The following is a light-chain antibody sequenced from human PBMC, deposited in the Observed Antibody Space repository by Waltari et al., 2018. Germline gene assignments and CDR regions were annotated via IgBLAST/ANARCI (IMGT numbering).Light chain of an antibody. CDR2: GND. Sequence: QPVLTQPPSASRAPGQKFTIPCSGSDPNIGSNSVNWYQQLPGAAPKLLIYGNDQRPSGVPARFSGSQSGTSASLAISGLQAEDEADYYCSAWDDSVSHVVFGGGTKLTVL. V-gene: IGLV1-44*01. CDR3: SAWDDSVSHVV. CDR1: DPNIGSNS. J-gene: IGLJ2*01.